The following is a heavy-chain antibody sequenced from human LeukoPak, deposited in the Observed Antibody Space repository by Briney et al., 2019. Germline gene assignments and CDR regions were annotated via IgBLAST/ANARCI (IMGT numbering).Heavy chain of an antibody. CDR3: ARDLIMEDYVWGSYRPDFDY. V-gene: IGHV3-21*01. CDR2: ISGSSSYI. CDR1: GFTFSSYA. J-gene: IGHJ4*02. D-gene: IGHD3-16*02. Sequence: GGSLRLSCAASGFTFSSYAMSWVRQAPGKGLEWVSAISGSSSYIYYADSVKGRFTISRDNAKNSLYLQMNSLRAEDTAVYYCARDLIMEDYVWGSYRPDFDYWGQGTLVTVSS.